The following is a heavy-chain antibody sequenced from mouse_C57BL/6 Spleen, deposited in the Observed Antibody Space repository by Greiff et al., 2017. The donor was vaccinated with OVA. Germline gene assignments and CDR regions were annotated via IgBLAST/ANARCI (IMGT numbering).Heavy chain of an antibody. CDR2: INPNNGGT. CDR3: ARRSNYYFDY. V-gene: IGHV1-18*01. J-gene: IGHJ2*01. CDR1: GYTFTDYN. D-gene: IGHD2-5*01. Sequence: VQLQQSGPELVKPGASVKIPCKASGYTFTDYNMDWVKQSPGKSLEWIGDINPNNGGTIYNQKFKGKATLTVDKSSSTAYMELRSLTSEDTAVYYCARRSNYYFDYWGQGTTLTVSS.